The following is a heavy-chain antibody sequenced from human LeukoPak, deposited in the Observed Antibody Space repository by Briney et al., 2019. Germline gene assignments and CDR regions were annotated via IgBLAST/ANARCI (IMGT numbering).Heavy chain of an antibody. CDR2: IYYRGST. J-gene: IGHJ4*02. Sequence: SETLSLTCTVSGGSISSSSYYWRWIRQPPGKGLEWIGSIYYRGSTYYNPSLKSRVTISVDTSKNQFSLKLSSVTAADTAVYYSERRSFDLSLDYWGQGTLVTVSS. CDR3: ERRSFDLSLDY. CDR1: GGSISSSSYY. V-gene: IGHV4-39*01.